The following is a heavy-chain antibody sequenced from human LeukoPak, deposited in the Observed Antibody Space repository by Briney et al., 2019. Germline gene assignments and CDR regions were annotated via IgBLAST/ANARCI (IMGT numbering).Heavy chain of an antibody. CDR2: FFQSEKS. CDR3: ARVLPVPYLLDS. D-gene: IGHD3-10*02. V-gene: IGHV4-38-2*01. J-gene: IGHJ4*02. Sequence: SETLSLTRGISLHSTTRGYYWAWFRQSPGKGPEWIATFFQSEKSFYNASLESRVIMSLDTSKSQFSLNLTSVTAADTAVYYCARVLPVPYLLDSWGQGTHVTVSS. CDR1: LHSTTRGYY.